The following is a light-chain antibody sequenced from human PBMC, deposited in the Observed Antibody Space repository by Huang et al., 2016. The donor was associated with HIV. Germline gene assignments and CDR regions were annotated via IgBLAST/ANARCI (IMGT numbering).Light chain of an antibody. CDR2: GTS. CDR3: HQYINWPPDPT. V-gene: IGKV3-15*01. Sequence: EIVMTQSPATLSVLPGERATLSCRASQSVGSSLAWYQQKPGQAPRLLIYGTSTRATDSPARFSGSGSGTEFTLTISSLQSEDFAFYYCHQYINWPPDPTFGQGTKLDLK. J-gene: IGKJ2*01. CDR1: QSVGSS.